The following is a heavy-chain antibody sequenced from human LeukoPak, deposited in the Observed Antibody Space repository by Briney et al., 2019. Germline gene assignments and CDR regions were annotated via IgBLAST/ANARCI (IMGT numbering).Heavy chain of an antibody. CDR2: VNNSGST. Sequence: SQTLSLTCAVYGGSFRGYSRSWIRQPPGKGLEWIGGVNNSGSTNYNPSLKSRVAISVDTSKNQFSLKLSSVTAADTAVYYCARVSFRTSVAGRVDAFDIWGQGTMVTVSS. J-gene: IGHJ3*02. V-gene: IGHV4-34*01. CDR1: GGSFRGYS. D-gene: IGHD6-19*01. CDR3: ARVSFRTSVAGRVDAFDI.